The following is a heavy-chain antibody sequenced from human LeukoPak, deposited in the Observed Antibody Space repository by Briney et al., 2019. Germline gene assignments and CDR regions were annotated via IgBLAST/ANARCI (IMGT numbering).Heavy chain of an antibody. CDR2: IYSGGLT. CDR3: YGIRLGDGFDI. V-gene: IGHV3-53*01. J-gene: IGHJ3*02. CDR1: WFTVSSKY. Sequence: PGGSLRPSRAASWFTVSSKYMGWARQPPGEWLEWDSFIYSGGLTSYPDSVKARFTISRDSSKNTLYLQMNSLRAKHTAVYYCYGIRLGDGFDIWGQRTMVIVSS. D-gene: IGHD3-16*01.